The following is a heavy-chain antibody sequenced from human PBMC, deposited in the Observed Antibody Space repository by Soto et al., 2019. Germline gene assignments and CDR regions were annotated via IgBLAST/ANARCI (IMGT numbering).Heavy chain of an antibody. Sequence: QPGGSLRLSCAASGFSFRNFAMGWVRQAPRRGLEWVSVIDHSGHTTYYADSVKGRFTMSRDNSEGTLLLQMNSLRAEDTAIYYCAKDATRTSGWYYFDNWGQGTLVTVSS. CDR3: AKDATRTSGWYYFDN. V-gene: IGHV3-23*01. CDR2: IDHSGHTT. D-gene: IGHD6-19*01. CDR1: GFSFRNFA. J-gene: IGHJ4*02.